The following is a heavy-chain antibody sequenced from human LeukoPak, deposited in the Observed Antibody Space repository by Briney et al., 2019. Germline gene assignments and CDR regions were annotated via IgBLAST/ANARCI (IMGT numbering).Heavy chain of an antibody. CDR2: ISSSSSYI. V-gene: IGHV3-21*01. CDR3: ARARGYCSSTSCYLFDY. CDR1: GFTFSSYS. J-gene: IGHJ4*02. D-gene: IGHD2-2*01. Sequence: GGSLRLSCAASGFTFSSYSMNWVRQAPGKGLEWVSSISSSSSYIYYADSVKGRFTISRDNAKNSLYLQMNSLRAEDTAAYYCARARGYCSSTSCYLFDYWGQGTLVTVSS.